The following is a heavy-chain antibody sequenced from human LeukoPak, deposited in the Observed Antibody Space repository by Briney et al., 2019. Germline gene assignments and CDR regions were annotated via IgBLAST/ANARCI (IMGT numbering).Heavy chain of an antibody. J-gene: IGHJ3*02. CDR1: GDSISSGDYY. V-gene: IGHV4-61*02. D-gene: IGHD3-22*01. Sequence: SETLSLTCTVSGDSISSGDYYWSWIRQPAGKGLKWIGRISSSGSTNYNPSLKSRVTISVDTSKNQFSLKLSSVTAADTAVYFCARGPYSYDSSGAFDIWGQGTMVTVSS. CDR3: ARGPYSYDSSGAFDI. CDR2: ISSSGST.